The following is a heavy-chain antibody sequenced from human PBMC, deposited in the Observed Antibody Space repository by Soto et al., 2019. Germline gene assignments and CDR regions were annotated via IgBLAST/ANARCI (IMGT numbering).Heavy chain of an antibody. J-gene: IGHJ6*02. CDR2: IYYSGST. V-gene: IGHV4-39*01. CDR1: GGSISSSSYY. CDR3: ASKITMVRGVMRQDCMHV. D-gene: IGHD3-10*01. Sequence: SETLSLTCTVSGGSISSSSYYWGWIRQPPGKGLEWIGSIYYSGSTYYNPSLKSRVTISVDTSKNQFSLKLSSVTAADTAVYHCASKITMVRGVMRQDCMHVWGQGTMVTVSS.